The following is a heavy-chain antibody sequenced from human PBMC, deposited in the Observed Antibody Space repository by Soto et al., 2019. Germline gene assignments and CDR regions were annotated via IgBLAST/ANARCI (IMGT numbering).Heavy chain of an antibody. Sequence: ETLSLTCTVSGGSISTYYWSWIRQPPGKGLEWIGYVFYSGITNYNPSLKSRVTISVDTSKNQFSLRLSSVTAADTAVYYCARESREYYFDYWGQGTLVTVSS. J-gene: IGHJ4*02. CDR2: VFYSGIT. CDR1: GGSISTYY. CDR3: ARESREYYFDY. V-gene: IGHV4-59*01.